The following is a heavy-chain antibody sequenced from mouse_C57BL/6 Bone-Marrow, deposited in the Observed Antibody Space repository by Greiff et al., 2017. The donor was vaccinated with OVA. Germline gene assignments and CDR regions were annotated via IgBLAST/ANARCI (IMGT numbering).Heavy chain of an antibody. Sequence: VHVKQSGAELVRPGASVKLSCTASGFNIKDDYMHWVKQRPEQGLEWIGWIDPENGDTEYASKFQGKATITADTSSNTAYLQLSSLTSEDTAVYYCTAYYKGWFAYWGQGTLVTVSA. J-gene: IGHJ3*01. CDR1: GFNIKDDY. V-gene: IGHV14-4*01. CDR3: TAYYKGWFAY. D-gene: IGHD2-12*01. CDR2: IDPENGDT.